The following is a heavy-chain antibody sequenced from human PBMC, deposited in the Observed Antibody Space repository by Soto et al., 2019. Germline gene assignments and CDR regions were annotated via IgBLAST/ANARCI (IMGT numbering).Heavy chain of an antibody. Sequence: QVRLVQSGAEVKKPGASVKVSCKASGYTFTSYAMHWVRQAPGQRLAWMGWINAGNGNTKYSQKFQGRVTITRDTSASTAKAELSSLRSEDTAVYYCARAQGDSGYDFVFDYWGQGTLVTVSS. CDR3: ARAQGDSGYDFVFDY. D-gene: IGHD5-12*01. CDR2: INAGNGNT. CDR1: GYTFTSYA. V-gene: IGHV1-3*01. J-gene: IGHJ4*02.